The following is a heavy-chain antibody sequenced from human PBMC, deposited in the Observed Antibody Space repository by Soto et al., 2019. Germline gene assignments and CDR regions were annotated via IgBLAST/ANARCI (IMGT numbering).Heavy chain of an antibody. J-gene: IGHJ5*01. CDR1: GGSIANYW. Sequence: PSETLSLTCTVSGGSIANYWCNWIRQPPGKRLEWIGSTSYSGNANYNPSLSSRVTISVDTSKNQLSLRLGSVTVADTAVYYCVRGRTWFDSWGQGALVTVS. CDR3: VRGRTWFDS. CDR2: TSYSGNA. V-gene: IGHV4-59*01.